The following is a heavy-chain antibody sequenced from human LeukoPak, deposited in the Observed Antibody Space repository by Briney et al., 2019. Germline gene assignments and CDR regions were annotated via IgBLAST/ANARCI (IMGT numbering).Heavy chain of an antibody. Sequence: SVKVSCKASGGTFSSFAISWVRQAPGQGLEWMGGIIPIFGTANYAQKFQGRVTITADESTSTAYMELSSLRSEDTAVYYCARGSSGYYYEYYFDYWGQGTLVTVSS. CDR2: IIPIFGTA. J-gene: IGHJ4*02. CDR3: ARGSSGYYYEYYFDY. D-gene: IGHD3-22*01. V-gene: IGHV1-69*13. CDR1: GGTFSSFA.